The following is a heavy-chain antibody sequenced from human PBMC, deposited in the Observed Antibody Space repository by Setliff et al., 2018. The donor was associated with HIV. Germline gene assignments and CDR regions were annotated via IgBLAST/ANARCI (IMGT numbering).Heavy chain of an antibody. CDR3: ASAGAWQRNALDI. V-gene: IGHV1-69*04. Sequence: SVKVSCKASGYTFTSYGISWVRQAPGQGLEWMGRIIPILGIANYAQKFQGRVTSTADKSTSTAYMELSSLRSEETAVYYCASAGAWQRNALDIWGQGTMVTVSS. D-gene: IGHD5-12*01. J-gene: IGHJ3*02. CDR1: GYTFTSYG. CDR2: IIPILGIA.